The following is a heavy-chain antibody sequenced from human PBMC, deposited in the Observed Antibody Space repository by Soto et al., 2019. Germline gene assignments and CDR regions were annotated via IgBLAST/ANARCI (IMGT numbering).Heavy chain of an antibody. CDR2: IYQSGTT. D-gene: IGHD2-2*01. CDR1: GDSISSGGYS. Sequence: SETLSLTCDVSGDSISSGGYSWNWIRQTPGKGLEWIGNIYQSGTTYYNPSLKSRVTVSVDTSKNQFSLRLSSVTAADTAVYYCARLGKYYQSLDPWGPGTLVTVSS. J-gene: IGHJ5*02. V-gene: IGHV4-30-2*03. CDR3: ARLGKYYQSLDP.